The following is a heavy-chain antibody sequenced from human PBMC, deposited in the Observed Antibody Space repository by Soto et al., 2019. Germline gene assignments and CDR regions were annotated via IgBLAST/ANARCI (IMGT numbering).Heavy chain of an antibody. V-gene: IGHV3-66*01. CDR1: LFIVSDNY. Sequence: EVRLVQSGGGLVQPGGSLRLSCAASLFIVSDNYMRWVRQAPGKGLEWVSLIYRGGGTDYAESVKGRFTISRDNSKNTLYLQMNSLKAEDTGIYYCATRMTTVPYWGQGTVVTVSS. J-gene: IGHJ4*02. CDR2: IYRGGGT. D-gene: IGHD4-17*01. CDR3: ATRMTTVPY.